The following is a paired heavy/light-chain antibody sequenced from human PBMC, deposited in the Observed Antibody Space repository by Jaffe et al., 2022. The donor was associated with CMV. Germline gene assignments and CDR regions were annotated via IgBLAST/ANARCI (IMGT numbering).Light chain of an antibody. Sequence: DIQMTQSPSSLSASIGDRVTITCRASHDINNYLGWFQQIPGKAPKSLIYAASNLQGGVPSRFSGSGSGTDFTLTISSLQPDDFATYYCQQYNSYPITFGQGTRLEIK. CDR3: QQYNSYPIT. CDR2: AAS. CDR1: HDINNY. V-gene: IGKV1-16*01. J-gene: IGKJ5*01.
Heavy chain of an antibody. Sequence: QVQLVQSGAEVKKPGASVRVSCKTSGYTFIDFGISWVRQAPGQGLEWMGWISGYNGKANYAQKFQDRVIMTTDTTTKTAYMELRSLTSADTALYYCARGSCSSTSCYLPGYDGVDAWGQGTTVTV. CDR2: ISGYNGKA. D-gene: IGHD2-2*01. CDR1: GYTFIDFG. CDR3: ARGSCSSTSCYLPGYDGVDA. J-gene: IGHJ6*02. V-gene: IGHV1-18*01.